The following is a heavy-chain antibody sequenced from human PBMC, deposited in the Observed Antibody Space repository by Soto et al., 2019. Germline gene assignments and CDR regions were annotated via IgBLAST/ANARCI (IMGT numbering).Heavy chain of an antibody. J-gene: IGHJ4*02. D-gene: IGHD3-10*01. V-gene: IGHV3-23*01. CDR1: GFTFSNYD. Sequence: EVQVLESGGGLVQAGGSLSLSCTTYGFTFSNYDISWVRQVRGKGPEWGSRLSGGSGNIDYADSVKCRFRICRDKSKNTLSRQMYTLRANDPAVYYCAKVGCYPYGCLDYWCQ. CDR2: LSGGSGNI. CDR3: AKVGCYPYGCLDY.